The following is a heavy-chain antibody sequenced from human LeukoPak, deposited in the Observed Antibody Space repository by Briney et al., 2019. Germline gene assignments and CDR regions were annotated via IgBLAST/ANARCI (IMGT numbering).Heavy chain of an antibody. J-gene: IGHJ4*02. V-gene: IGHV3-7*01. CDR3: ARDYRGYRAPYYFDY. CDR1: GFTFSSYW. D-gene: IGHD2-15*01. CDR2: IKQDGSEK. Sequence: PGGSLRLSCAASGFTFSSYWMSWVRQAPGKGLEGVANIKQDGSEKYYVDSVKGRFTISRDNDKNSLYLQMNSLRAEDTAVYYCARDYRGYRAPYYFDYWGQGTLVTVSS.